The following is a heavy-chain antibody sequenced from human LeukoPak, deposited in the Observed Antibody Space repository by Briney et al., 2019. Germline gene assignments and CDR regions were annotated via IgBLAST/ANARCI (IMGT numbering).Heavy chain of an antibody. V-gene: IGHV1-46*01. CDR3: ARDNSVGDNAWWFDP. CDR1: GYTFTSYY. D-gene: IGHD1-26*01. CDR2: INPTGGST. Sequence: ASLKVSCKASGYTFTSYYMHRARQDHGQGLEWMGLINPTGGSTGYAQKFQGRVTMTRDMSTSTDYMELSSLRSEDTAIYYCARDNSVGDNAWWFDPWGQGTLVTVSS. J-gene: IGHJ5*02.